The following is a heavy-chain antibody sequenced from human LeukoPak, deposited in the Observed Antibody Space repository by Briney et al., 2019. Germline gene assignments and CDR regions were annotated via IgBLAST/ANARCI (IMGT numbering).Heavy chain of an antibody. V-gene: IGHV1-46*01. Sequence: ASVRVSCKASGGTFSSYAISWVRQAPGQGLEWVGLISPTGDSTNYAQTFRGRVTMTRDTSTNTVYMDLSSLRSEDTAVYYCARGASGGYFDYWGQGTLVIVSS. CDR1: GGTFSSYA. CDR2: ISPTGDST. CDR3: ARGASGGYFDY. J-gene: IGHJ4*02. D-gene: IGHD4-23*01.